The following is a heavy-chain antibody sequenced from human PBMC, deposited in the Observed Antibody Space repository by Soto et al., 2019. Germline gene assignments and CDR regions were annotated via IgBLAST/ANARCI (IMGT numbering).Heavy chain of an antibody. CDR1: VFTFSICS. V-gene: IGHV3-21*01. J-gene: IGHJ6*02. Sequence: GGSLILSCAASVFTFSICSMNWVRQAPVKGLEWVSSISSSSSYIYYADSVKGRFTISRDNAKNSLYLQMNSLRAEDTAVYYCARDPSMVRGVYGMDVWGQGTTVTVSS. D-gene: IGHD3-10*01. CDR3: ARDPSMVRGVYGMDV. CDR2: ISSSSSYI.